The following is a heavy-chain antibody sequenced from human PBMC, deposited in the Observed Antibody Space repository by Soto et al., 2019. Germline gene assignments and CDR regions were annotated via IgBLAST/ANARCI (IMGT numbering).Heavy chain of an antibody. CDR2: IKSKTDGGTT. V-gene: IGHV3-15*01. CDR1: GFTFSNAW. Sequence: EVQLVESGGGLVKPGGSLRLSCAASGFTFSNAWMSWVRQAPGKGLEWVGRIKSKTDGGTTDYAAPVKGRFTISRDDSKNTLYLQMNSLKTEDTAVYYCTTDRGYCGGDCYSEYFQHWGQGTLVTVFS. J-gene: IGHJ1*01. CDR3: TTDRGYCGGDCYSEYFQH. D-gene: IGHD2-21*02.